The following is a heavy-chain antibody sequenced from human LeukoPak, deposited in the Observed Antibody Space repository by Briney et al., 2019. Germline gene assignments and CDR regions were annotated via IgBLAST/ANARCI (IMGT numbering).Heavy chain of an antibody. J-gene: IGHJ6*04. D-gene: IGHD4-17*01. V-gene: IGHV3-53*01. CDR2: IYSGVST. Sequence: GGSLRLSCAASRCTLSSNYMSWVRQAPGEGLEWGSVIYSGVSTYYADSVKGRFTISRDNSKNTLYLQMNSLRAEDTAVYYCARDSVTVTTLGYYYGMDVWGKGTTVTVSS. CDR1: RCTLSSNY. CDR3: ARDSVTVTTLGYYYGMDV.